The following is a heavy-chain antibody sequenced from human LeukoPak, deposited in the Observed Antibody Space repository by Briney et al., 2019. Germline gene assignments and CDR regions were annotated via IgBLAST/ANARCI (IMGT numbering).Heavy chain of an antibody. CDR2: ISDSGGRT. J-gene: IGHJ4*02. D-gene: IGHD3-22*01. Sequence: GGSLRLSCAVSGITLSNYGMSWVRQAPGKGLEWVAGISDSGGRTNYADSVKGRFTISRDNSRNTLYLQMNSLRAEDAAVYFCAKRGVVIRVILVGFHKEAYYFDSWGQGALVTVSS. V-gene: IGHV3-23*01. CDR3: AKRGVVIRVILVGFHKEAYYFDS. CDR1: GITLSNYG.